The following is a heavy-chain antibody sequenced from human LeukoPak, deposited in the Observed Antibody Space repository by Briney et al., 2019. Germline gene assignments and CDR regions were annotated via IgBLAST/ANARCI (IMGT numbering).Heavy chain of an antibody. D-gene: IGHD4-17*01. V-gene: IGHV4-59*01. Sequence: SETLSLTCTVSGGSISSYYWSWIRQPPGKGLEWIGYIYYSGSTNYNPSLKGRVTISVDTSKNQFSLKLSSVTAADTAVYYCASQTPNGDYDYWGQGTLVTVSS. CDR3: ASQTPNGDYDY. CDR1: GGSISSYY. CDR2: IYYSGST. J-gene: IGHJ4*02.